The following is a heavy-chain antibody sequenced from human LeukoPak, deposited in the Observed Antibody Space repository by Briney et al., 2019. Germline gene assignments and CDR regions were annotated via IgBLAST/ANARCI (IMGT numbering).Heavy chain of an antibody. Sequence: ASVKVSCKASGYTFTGYYMHWVRQAPGQGVEWMGWINPNSGGTNYAQKFQGRVTMTRDTSISTAYMELSRLRSDDTAVYYCARSLSGSGWYAACYGMDVWGQGTTVTVSS. CDR3: ARSLSGSGWYAACYGMDV. V-gene: IGHV1-2*02. CDR1: GYTFTGYY. CDR2: INPNSGGT. J-gene: IGHJ6*02. D-gene: IGHD6-19*01.